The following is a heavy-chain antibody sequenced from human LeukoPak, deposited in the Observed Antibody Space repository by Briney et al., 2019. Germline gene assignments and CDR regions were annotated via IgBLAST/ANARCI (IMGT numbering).Heavy chain of an antibody. Sequence: SVKVSCKASGGTFSSCAISWVRQAPGQGLEWMGRIIPIFGTANYAQKFQGRVTITTDESTSTAYMELSSLRSEDPSVYYCARADMVRGVSQDFWGQGTLVTVSS. D-gene: IGHD3-10*01. V-gene: IGHV1-69*05. CDR3: ARADMVRGVSQDF. CDR1: GGTFSSCA. J-gene: IGHJ4*02. CDR2: IIPIFGTA.